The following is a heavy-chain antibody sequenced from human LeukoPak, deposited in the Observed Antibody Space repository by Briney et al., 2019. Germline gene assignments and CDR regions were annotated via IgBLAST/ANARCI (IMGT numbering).Heavy chain of an antibody. D-gene: IGHD1-7*01. CDR1: GFTFSSDV. Sequence: GGSLRLSCAASGFTFSSDVMSWVRQAPGKGLEWVSAISGSGGSTYYADSVKGRFTISRDNSKNTLYLQMNSLRAEDTAVYYCAKDLNLRYFDYWGQGTLVTVSS. CDR3: AKDLNLRYFDY. CDR2: ISGSGGST. V-gene: IGHV3-23*01. J-gene: IGHJ4*02.